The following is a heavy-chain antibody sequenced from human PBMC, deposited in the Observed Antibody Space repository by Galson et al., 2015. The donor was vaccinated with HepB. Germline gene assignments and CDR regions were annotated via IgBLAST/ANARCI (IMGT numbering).Heavy chain of an antibody. V-gene: IGHV3-30*04. J-gene: IGHJ6*02. D-gene: IGHD6-19*01. Sequence: SLRLSCAASGFTFSTFAMYWVRQAPGKGLEWVAVISYDGSNTYHADSVKGRFTISRDNSKNTLYLQVNSLRHEDTAVYYCARPLEEWLPVGMEVWGQGTTVTVSS. CDR1: GFTFSTFA. CDR2: ISYDGSNT. CDR3: ARPLEEWLPVGMEV.